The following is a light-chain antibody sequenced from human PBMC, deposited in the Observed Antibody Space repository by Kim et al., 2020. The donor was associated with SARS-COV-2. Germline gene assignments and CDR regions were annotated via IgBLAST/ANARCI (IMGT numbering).Light chain of an antibody. Sequence: VSPGERATLSCRASQSVSSNLAWYQQKPGQAPRLLIYGASTRATGIPARFSGNGSGTEFTLTISSLQSEDFAVYYCQQYNSWPLTFGGGTKLEI. J-gene: IGKJ4*01. CDR3: QQYNSWPLT. CDR2: GAS. V-gene: IGKV3-15*01. CDR1: QSVSSN.